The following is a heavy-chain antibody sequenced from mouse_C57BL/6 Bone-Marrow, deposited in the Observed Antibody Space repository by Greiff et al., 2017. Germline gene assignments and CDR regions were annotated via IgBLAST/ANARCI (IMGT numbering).Heavy chain of an antibody. CDR1: GFTFSSYG. CDR3: ARRKAGGYYFDD. J-gene: IGHJ2*01. D-gene: IGHD3-2*02. V-gene: IGHV5-6*02. Sequence: EVKLVESGGDLVKPGGSLKLSCAASGFTFSSYGMSWVRQTPDKRLEWVATISSGGSYTDYPDSVKGRFTIARDNAKNTLYLHMSSLKSEDTAMYYCARRKAGGYYFDDWGQGTTLTVSS. CDR2: ISSGGSYT.